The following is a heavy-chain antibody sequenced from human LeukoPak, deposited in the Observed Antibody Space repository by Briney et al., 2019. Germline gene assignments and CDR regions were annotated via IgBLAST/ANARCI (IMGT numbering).Heavy chain of an antibody. CDR3: ARATVTANWFDS. J-gene: IGHJ5*01. Sequence: SETLSLTCAVYGGSFSDYYWSWIRQPPGKGLEWVGDINNSGNTNCNPSLKSRVTISVDTSKSQFSLKLNSLTAADTAIYYCARATVTANWFDSWGQGTLVTVSS. CDR2: INNSGNT. CDR1: GGSFSDYY. D-gene: IGHD4-17*01. V-gene: IGHV4-34*01.